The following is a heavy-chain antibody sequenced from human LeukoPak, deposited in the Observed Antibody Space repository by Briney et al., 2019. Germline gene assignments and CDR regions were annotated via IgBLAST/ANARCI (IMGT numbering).Heavy chain of an antibody. CDR1: GFTFSNYA. V-gene: IGHV3-23*01. J-gene: IGHJ4*02. D-gene: IGHD1-26*01. CDR2: ISGSGGST. Sequence: GGSLRLSCAASGFTFSNYAMSWVRQAPGKGLEWVSAISGSGGSTYYADSVNGRFTISRDNSKNTLYLQMNSLRAEDTAVYYCAKNSGSYDLHYWGQGTLVTVSS. CDR3: AKNSGSYDLHY.